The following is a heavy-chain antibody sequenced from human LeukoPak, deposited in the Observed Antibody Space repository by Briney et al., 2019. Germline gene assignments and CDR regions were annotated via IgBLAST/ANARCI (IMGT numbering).Heavy chain of an antibody. V-gene: IGHV3-9*01. Sequence: TGRSLRLSCAASGFTFDDYAMHWVRQAPGKGLEWVSGISWNSGSIGYADSVKGRFTISRDNAKNSLYLQMNSLRAEDTALYYWEKVIVVGESFYYGMDVWAKGPRSPSP. J-gene: IGHJ6*02. CDR1: GFTFDDYA. CDR2: ISWNSGSI. CDR3: EKVIVVGESFYYGMDV. D-gene: IGHD2-21*01.